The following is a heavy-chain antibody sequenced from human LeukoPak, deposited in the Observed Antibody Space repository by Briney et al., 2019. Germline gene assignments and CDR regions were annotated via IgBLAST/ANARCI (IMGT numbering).Heavy chain of an antibody. Sequence: SETLSLTCTVSGYSISSGYYWGWIRQPPGKGLEWIGSIYHSGSTYYNPSLKSRVTISVDTSKRQFSLRLSSVTAADTAVYYCARDRDGGIDYWGQGTLVTVSS. CDR3: ARDRDGGIDY. D-gene: IGHD2-15*01. CDR2: IYHSGST. CDR1: GYSISSGYY. V-gene: IGHV4-38-2*02. J-gene: IGHJ4*02.